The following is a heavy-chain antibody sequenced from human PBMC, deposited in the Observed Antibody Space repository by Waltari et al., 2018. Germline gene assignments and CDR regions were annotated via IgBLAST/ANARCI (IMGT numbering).Heavy chain of an antibody. CDR2: IYYSGST. Sequence: QLQLQESGPGLVKPSETLSLTCTVPGGSISSSRYYWGWIRQPPGKGLEWIGSIYYSGSTYYNPSLKSRVTISVDTSKNQFSLKLSSVTAADTAVYYCARLEQWLHAFDIWGQGTMVTVSS. CDR3: ARLEQWLHAFDI. CDR1: GGSISSSRYY. J-gene: IGHJ3*02. D-gene: IGHD3-22*01. V-gene: IGHV4-39*01.